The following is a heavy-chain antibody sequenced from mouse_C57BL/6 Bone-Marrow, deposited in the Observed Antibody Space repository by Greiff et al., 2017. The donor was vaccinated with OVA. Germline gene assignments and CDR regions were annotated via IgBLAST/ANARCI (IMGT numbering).Heavy chain of an antibody. CDR3: ARGLGLGSYWYFDV. J-gene: IGHJ1*03. CDR2: ISSGSSTI. CDR1: GFTFSDYG. V-gene: IGHV5-17*01. D-gene: IGHD4-1*01. Sequence: VESGGGLVKPGGSLKLSCAASGFTFSDYGMHWVRQAPEKGLEWVAYISSGSSTIYYADTVKGRFTISRDNAKNTLFLKMTSLRSEDTAMYYCARGLGLGSYWYFDVWGTGTTVTVSS.